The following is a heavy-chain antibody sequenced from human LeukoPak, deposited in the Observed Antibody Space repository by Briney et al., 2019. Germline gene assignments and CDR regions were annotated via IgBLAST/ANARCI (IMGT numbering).Heavy chain of an antibody. V-gene: IGHV4-39*01. J-gene: IGHJ4*02. CDR2: IYYSGST. Sequence: PSETLSLTCTVSGVSISSSSYYWGWIRQPPGKGLEWIGSIYYSGSTYYNPSLKSRVTISVDTSKNQSSLKLSSVTAADTAVFYCARRRWIGAFDYWGQGTLVTVSS. CDR1: GVSISSSSYY. CDR3: ARRRWIGAFDY. D-gene: IGHD3-3*01.